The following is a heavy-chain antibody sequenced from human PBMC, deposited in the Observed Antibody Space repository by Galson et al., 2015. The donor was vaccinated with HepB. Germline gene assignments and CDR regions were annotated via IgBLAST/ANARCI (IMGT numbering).Heavy chain of an antibody. D-gene: IGHD2-2*01. Sequence: SETLSLTCAVYGGSFSGYYWSWIRQPPGKGLEWIGEINHSGSTNYNPSLKSRVTISVDTSKNQFSLKLSSVTAADTAIYYCARGGAHPDIVVVPAAKLYYFDYWGQGTLVTVSS. CDR3: ARGGAHPDIVVVPAAKLYYFDY. J-gene: IGHJ4*02. CDR2: INHSGST. V-gene: IGHV4-34*01. CDR1: GGSFSGYY.